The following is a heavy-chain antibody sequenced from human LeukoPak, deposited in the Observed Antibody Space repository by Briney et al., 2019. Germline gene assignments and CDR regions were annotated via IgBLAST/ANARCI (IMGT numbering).Heavy chain of an antibody. J-gene: IGHJ4*02. CDR2: ISYDGSDK. V-gene: IGHV3-30-3*01. D-gene: IGHD5-24*01. Sequence: LSLTCTVSGGSISSGGYYWSWIRQAPGKGLEWVAVISYDGSDKYYADSVKGRFSISRDNSKNTLYLQMNSLRAEDTAVYYCARSRDGYNYAFDYWGQGTLVTVSS. CDR3: ARSRDGYNYAFDY. CDR1: GGSISSGG.